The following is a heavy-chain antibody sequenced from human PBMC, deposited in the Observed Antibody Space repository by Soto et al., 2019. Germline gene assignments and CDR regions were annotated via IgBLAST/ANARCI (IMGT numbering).Heavy chain of an antibody. CDR2: IIPIFGTA. D-gene: IGHD3-3*01. Sequence: ASVKVSCKASGGTFSSYAISWVRQAPGQGLEWMGGIIPIFGTANYAQKFQGRVTITADESTSTAYMELSSLRSEDTAVYYCASDAYYDFWSGHPLTVYYYYGMDVWGQGTTVTVSS. V-gene: IGHV1-69*13. CDR3: ASDAYYDFWSGHPLTVYYYYGMDV. J-gene: IGHJ6*02. CDR1: GGTFSSYA.